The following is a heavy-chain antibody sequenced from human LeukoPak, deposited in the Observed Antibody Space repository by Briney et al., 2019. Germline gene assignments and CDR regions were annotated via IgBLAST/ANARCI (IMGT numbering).Heavy chain of an antibody. CDR3: AKGKGGYTYGYGYFDY. V-gene: IGHV3-30*18. D-gene: IGHD5-18*01. CDR1: GFTLSLYG. Sequence: GGSLRLSCAVSGFTLSLYGMHWVRQAPGKGLEWVAFISYDGSYKYYADSMKGRFTISRDNSKNTLYLQMNSLRAEDTALFYCAKGKGGYTYGYGYFDYWGQGTLVTVSS. CDR2: ISYDGSYK. J-gene: IGHJ4*02.